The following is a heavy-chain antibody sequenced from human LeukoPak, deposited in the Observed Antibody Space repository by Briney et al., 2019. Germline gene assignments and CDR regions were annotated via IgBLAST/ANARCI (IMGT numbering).Heavy chain of an antibody. Sequence: PGGSLRLSCAASGFTLSSYSMNWVRQAPGKGLERVSYISSHSSTSYYADSVKGRFTISRDNSKNTLYLQVNSLRAEDTAIYYCAKNVQDQWLVLDFWGQGTLVTVSS. J-gene: IGHJ4*02. V-gene: IGHV3-48*01. CDR3: AKNVQDQWLVLDF. CDR1: GFTLSSYS. D-gene: IGHD6-19*01. CDR2: ISSHSSTS.